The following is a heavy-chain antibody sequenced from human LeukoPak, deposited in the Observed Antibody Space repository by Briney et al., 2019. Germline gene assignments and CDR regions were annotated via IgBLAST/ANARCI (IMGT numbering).Heavy chain of an antibody. D-gene: IGHD6-13*01. CDR2: IKQDGSEK. J-gene: IGHJ5*02. V-gene: IGHV3-7*03. CDR3: ARSYSSPNWFDP. CDR1: XXXXXXXX. Sequence: LXXSCAAXXXXXXXXXMSXXRXAPGXXLXXVANIKQDGSEKYYLDSVKGRFTISRDNAKNSLYLQMNSLRAEDTAVYYCARSYSSPNWFDPWGQGTLVTVSS.